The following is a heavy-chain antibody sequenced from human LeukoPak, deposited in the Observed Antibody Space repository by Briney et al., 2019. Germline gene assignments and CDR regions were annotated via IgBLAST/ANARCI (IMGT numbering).Heavy chain of an antibody. CDR3: ARWGSVVAEDAFDI. D-gene: IGHD2-15*01. J-gene: IGHJ3*02. Sequence: GGSLRLSCAASGFTFSSYSMNWVRQAPGKGLEWVSYISSSSSTIYYADSVKGRFTISRDNSKNTLYLQMNSLRAEDTAVYYCARWGSVVAEDAFDIWGQGTMVTVSS. CDR1: GFTFSSYS. V-gene: IGHV3-48*01. CDR2: ISSSSSTI.